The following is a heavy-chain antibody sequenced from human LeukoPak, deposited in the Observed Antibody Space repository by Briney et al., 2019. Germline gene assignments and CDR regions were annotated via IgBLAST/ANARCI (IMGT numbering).Heavy chain of an antibody. D-gene: IGHD6-6*01. CDR1: GYSFTSQD. V-gene: IGHV1-8*01. Sequence: GSSVKVSCKASGYSFTSQDVILVRQATGQGLEWMGWMNANSCNTGYAQKFQGRVTMTRNTSISTAYMELSSLRSEDTAVYYCASRSLFEYSSSFLDPWGQGTLVTVSS. CDR2: MNANSCNT. CDR3: ASRSLFEYSSSFLDP. J-gene: IGHJ5*02.